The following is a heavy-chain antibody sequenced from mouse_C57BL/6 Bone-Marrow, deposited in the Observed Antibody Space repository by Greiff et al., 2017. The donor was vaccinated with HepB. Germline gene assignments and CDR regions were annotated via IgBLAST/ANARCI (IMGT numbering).Heavy chain of an antibody. V-gene: IGHV1-66*01. D-gene: IGHD2-3*01. Sequence: VQLQESGPELVKPGASVKISCKASGYSFTSYYIHWVKQRPGHGLEWIGWIYPGSGNTKYNEKFKGKATLTADTSSSTAYMQLSSLTSEDSAVYYCARKWGDGYLFDYWGQGTTLTVSS. J-gene: IGHJ2*01. CDR2: IYPGSGNT. CDR1: GYSFTSYY. CDR3: ARKWGDGYLFDY.